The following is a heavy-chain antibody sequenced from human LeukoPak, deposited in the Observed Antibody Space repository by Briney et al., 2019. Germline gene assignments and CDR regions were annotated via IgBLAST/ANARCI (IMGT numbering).Heavy chain of an antibody. CDR2: ISAYNGNT. CDR3: ARWGGSPNDY. V-gene: IGHV1-18*01. CDR1: GYIFINHG. Sequence: ASVKVSCKASGYIFINHGIAWVRQAPGQGLEYMGWISAYNGNTDYAQKLQGRVTMTTDTSTSTAYMELRSLGSDDTAVYYCARWGGSPNDYWGQGTLVTVSS. D-gene: IGHD1-26*01. J-gene: IGHJ4*02.